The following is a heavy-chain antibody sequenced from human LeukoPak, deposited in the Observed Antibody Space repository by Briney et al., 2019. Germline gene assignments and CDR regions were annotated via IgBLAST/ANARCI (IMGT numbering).Heavy chain of an antibody. J-gene: IGHJ4*02. D-gene: IGHD6-19*01. CDR2: ISNGASTT. Sequence: GGSLRLSCAASGFRFSDYYMSWVRQAPGKGLEWVSSISNGASTTYYGDSVKGRFTISRDNSRNTVYLHMNSLRAEDTATYYCAKGGSGWSRDFFDSWGQGALVTVSS. CDR3: AKGGSGWSRDFFDS. V-gene: IGHV3-11*01. CDR1: GFRFSDYY.